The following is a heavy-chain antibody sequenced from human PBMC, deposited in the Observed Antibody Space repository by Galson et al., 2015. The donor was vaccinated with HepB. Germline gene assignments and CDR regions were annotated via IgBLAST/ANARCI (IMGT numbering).Heavy chain of an antibody. V-gene: IGHV3-53*01. D-gene: IGHD6-13*01. CDR3: ARGGERGIAAGGYYFDY. Sequence: SLRLSCAASGFTVSSNYMSWVRQAPGKGLEWVSVIYSGGSTYYADSVKGRFTISRDNSKNTLYLQMNSLRAEDTAVYYCARGGERGIAAGGYYFDYWGQGTLVTVSS. CDR1: GFTVSSNY. CDR2: IYSGGST. J-gene: IGHJ4*02.